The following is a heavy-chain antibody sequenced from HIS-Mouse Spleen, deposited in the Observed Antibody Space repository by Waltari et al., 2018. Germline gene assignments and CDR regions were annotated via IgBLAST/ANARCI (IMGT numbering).Heavy chain of an antibody. CDR2: IYYSAST. CDR1: GGSISSSSYY. V-gene: IGHV4-39*07. D-gene: IGHD3-10*01. J-gene: IGHJ4*02. CDR3: ARAYYYGSGSYYKGYFDY. Sequence: QLQLQESGPGLVKPSETLSLTCTVSGGSISSSSYYWGWIRQPPGKGLEWIGSIYYSASTYYNPSLKSRVTISVDTSKNQFSLKLSSVTAADTAVYYCARAYYYGSGSYYKGYFDYWGQGTLVTVSS.